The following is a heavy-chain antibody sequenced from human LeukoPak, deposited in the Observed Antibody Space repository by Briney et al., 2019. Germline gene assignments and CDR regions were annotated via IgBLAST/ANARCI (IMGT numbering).Heavy chain of an antibody. CDR1: GGSFSGYY. V-gene: IGHV4-34*01. D-gene: IGHD3-16*02. Sequence: PSETLSLTCAVHGGSFSGYYWSWSRQPTGKGLEWIGEINPSGSTIYNPSLKSRVTISVDTSKNQFSLKLSSVTAADTAVYYCAREPFFEDYVWGSYRRKTPPHFDYWGQGTLVTVSS. CDR3: AREPFFEDYVWGSYRRKTPPHFDY. CDR2: INPSGST. J-gene: IGHJ4*02.